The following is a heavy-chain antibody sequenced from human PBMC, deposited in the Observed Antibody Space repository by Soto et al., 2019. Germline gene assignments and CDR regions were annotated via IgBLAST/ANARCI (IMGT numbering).Heavy chain of an antibody. D-gene: IGHD5-18*01. J-gene: IGHJ4*02. CDR3: ARDLGGSYGPFDY. CDR1: GFTFSSYG. CDR2: IGNDGSNK. V-gene: IGHV3-33*01. Sequence: SLGLSCAASGFTFSSYGMHWVCQAPGKGLEWVAVIGNDGSNKYYADSVKGRFTISRDTSKNTLYLQMNSLRAEDTAVYYCARDLGGSYGPFDYWGQGTLVTVSS.